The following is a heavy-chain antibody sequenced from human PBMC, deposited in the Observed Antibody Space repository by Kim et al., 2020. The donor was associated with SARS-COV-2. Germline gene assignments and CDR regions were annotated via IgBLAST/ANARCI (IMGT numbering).Heavy chain of an antibody. J-gene: IGHJ4*02. Sequence: ASVKVSCKASGYTFTNYKMHWVRQAPGQGLEWVGIITPIDGDRSFAQKFQGRISMARDTSTTTVYLELSSLNSEDTAIYYCARDNHDWSVDYWGQGSLVTVSS. CDR3: ARDNHDWSVDY. D-gene: IGHD3-9*01. CDR1: GYTFTNYK. CDR2: ITPIDGDR. V-gene: IGHV1-46*01.